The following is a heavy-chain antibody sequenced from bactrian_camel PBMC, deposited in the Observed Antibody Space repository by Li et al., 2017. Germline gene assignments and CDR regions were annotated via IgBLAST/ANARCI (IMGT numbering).Heavy chain of an antibody. CDR2: ISSDGGST. J-gene: IGHJ4*01. Sequence: HVQLVESGGGSVQAGGSLKLSCAASGYSFSTCEMAWYRQAPGRERELVSAISSDGGSTTFAEFVEGRSTISRDNAKNTLYLQMHSLKPEDTAMYYCTKDRSYGTRNWVQSTRGQGTQVTVS. CDR1: GYSFSTCE. CDR3: TKDRSYGTRNWVQST. D-gene: IGHD3*01. V-gene: IGHV3S26*01.